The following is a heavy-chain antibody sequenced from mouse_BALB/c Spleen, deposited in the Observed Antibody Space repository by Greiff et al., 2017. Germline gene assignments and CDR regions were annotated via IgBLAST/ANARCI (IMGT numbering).Heavy chain of an antibody. CDR3: ARWIYYGYDEGNWDVDYAMDY. V-gene: IGHV1-26*01. Sequence: EVQLQQSGPELVKPGASVKMSCKASGYTFTDYYMKWVKQSHGKSLEWIGDINPNNGDTFYNQKFKGKATLTVDKSSSTAYMQLNSLTSEDSAVYYCARWIYYGYDEGNWDVDYAMDYWGQGTSVTVSS. CDR2: INPNNGDT. CDR1: GYTFTDYY. J-gene: IGHJ4*01. D-gene: IGHD2-2*01.